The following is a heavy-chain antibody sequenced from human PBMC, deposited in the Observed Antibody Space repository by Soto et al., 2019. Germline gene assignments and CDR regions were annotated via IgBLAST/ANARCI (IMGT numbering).Heavy chain of an antibody. V-gene: IGHV3-23*01. CDR3: AKTESFNGYYNAFDY. J-gene: IGHJ4*02. Sequence: DVQLSESGGGLVQPGGSLRLSCAASGFSFGGYAVTWVRQAPGKGLEWVSSISGSGSSTYYADSVKGRFTISRDNSKKTLYLQMESLTAGDTAVYYCAKTESFNGYYNAFDYWGQGTRVTVSS. D-gene: IGHD3-9*01. CDR1: GFSFGGYA. CDR2: ISGSGSST.